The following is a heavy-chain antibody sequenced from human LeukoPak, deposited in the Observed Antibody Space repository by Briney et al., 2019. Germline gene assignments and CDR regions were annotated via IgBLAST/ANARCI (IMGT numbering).Heavy chain of an antibody. CDR2: ISGSGGST. CDR3: AREEYCSGGTCYSLGWFDS. D-gene: IGHD2-15*01. V-gene: IGHV3-23*01. J-gene: IGHJ5*01. Sequence: GGSLRLSCAASGFTFSSYGMSWVRQAPGKGLEWVSAISGSGGSTYYADSVKGRFTISRDNAKNSLYLQMNSLRADDTAVYYCAREEYCSGGTCYSLGWFDSWGQGTLVTVSS. CDR1: GFTFSSYG.